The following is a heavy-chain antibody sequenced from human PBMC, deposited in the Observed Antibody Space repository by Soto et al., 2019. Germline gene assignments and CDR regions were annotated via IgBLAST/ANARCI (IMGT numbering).Heavy chain of an antibody. D-gene: IGHD1-26*01. Sequence: QVQLVESGGGVVQPGRSLRLSCAASGFTFSSYAMHWVRQAPGKGLEWVAVISYDGSNKYYADSVKGRFTISRDNSKNTLYLQMNSLRAEDTAVYYCATLTLRIVGAPARFGYWGQRTLVTVSS. V-gene: IGHV3-30-3*01. CDR3: ATLTLRIVGAPARFGY. CDR2: ISYDGSNK. CDR1: GFTFSSYA. J-gene: IGHJ4*02.